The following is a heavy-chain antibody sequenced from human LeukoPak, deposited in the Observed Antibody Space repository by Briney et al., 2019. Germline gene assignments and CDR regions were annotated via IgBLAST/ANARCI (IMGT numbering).Heavy chain of an antibody. D-gene: IGHD1-7*01. CDR1: GFTFTSCA. J-gene: IGHJ6*02. Sequence: AGGSLRLSCAASGFTFTSCAMSWVRQAPGKGLEWVSGITGSGGTKYYAGSVKGRFTISRDNSRNTLYLQMNSLRAEDTAVYYCAKFTGTTIYYGMDVWGRGTTVTVSS. CDR3: AKFTGTTIYYGMDV. CDR2: ITGSGGTK. V-gene: IGHV3-23*01.